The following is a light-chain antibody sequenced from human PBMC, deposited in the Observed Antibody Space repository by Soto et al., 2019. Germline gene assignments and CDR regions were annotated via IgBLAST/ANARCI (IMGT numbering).Light chain of an antibody. Sequence: QSALTQPASVSGSPGQSITISCTATTSDFGSYNFVSWFQQHPDKAPRLIIYQVSNRPSGVSNRFSGSKSGNTASLTISGLQAEDEADCYCSSFTTTNTWVFGGGTKVTVL. CDR3: SSFTTTNTWV. J-gene: IGLJ3*02. V-gene: IGLV2-14*01. CDR2: QVS. CDR1: TSDFGSYNF.